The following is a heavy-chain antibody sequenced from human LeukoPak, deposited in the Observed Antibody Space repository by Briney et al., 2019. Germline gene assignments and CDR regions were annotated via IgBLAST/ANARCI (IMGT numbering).Heavy chain of an antibody. V-gene: IGHV1-2*02. D-gene: IGHD3-10*01. CDR2: INPNSGGT. J-gene: IGHJ4*02. CDR1: GYTFTGYY. CDR3: ARVLGQSRSLLWFGELLPHSDY. Sequence: ASVNVSCKASGYTFTGYYMHWVRQAPGQGLEWMGWINPNSGGTNYAQKFQGRVTMTRDTSISTAYMELSRLRSDDTAVYYCARVLGQSRSLLWFGELLPHSDYWGQGTLVTVSP.